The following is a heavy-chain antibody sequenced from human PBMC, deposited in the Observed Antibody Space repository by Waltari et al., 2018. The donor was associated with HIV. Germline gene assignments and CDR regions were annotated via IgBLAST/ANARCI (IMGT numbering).Heavy chain of an antibody. CDR3: GRGPGRSIDY. CDR2: INTKTGNP. V-gene: IGHV7-4-1*02. D-gene: IGHD3-10*01. Sequence: QVHLVQSGSELKKPGASVKVSCKASGYTFSNFAMNWMRQAPGQGREWMGWINTKTGNPTYAQAFTGRFVFSLDTSVGTAYLLISSLKAEDTAVYYCGRGPGRSIDYWGQGTLVTVSS. J-gene: IGHJ4*02. CDR1: GYTFSNFA.